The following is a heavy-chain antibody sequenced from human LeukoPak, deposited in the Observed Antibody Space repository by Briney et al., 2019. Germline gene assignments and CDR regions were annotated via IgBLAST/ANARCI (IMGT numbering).Heavy chain of an antibody. D-gene: IGHD3-10*01. CDR2: VNPSDGST. J-gene: IGHJ4*02. CDR1: GYTFTSYY. V-gene: IGHV1-46*01. Sequence: GASVKVFCKASGYTFTSYYIHWVRQAPGQGLEWMGIVNPSDGSTIYAQRFQGRVTMTSDTSTSTVYMEQSSLRSEDTAVYYCARATSSGREFDYWGQGTLVTVSS. CDR3: ARATSSGREFDY.